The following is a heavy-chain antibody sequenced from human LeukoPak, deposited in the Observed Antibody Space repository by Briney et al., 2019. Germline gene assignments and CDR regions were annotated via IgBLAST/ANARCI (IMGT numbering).Heavy chain of an antibody. CDR2: INPSGGST. V-gene: IGHV1-46*01. D-gene: IGHD3-22*01. CDR3: ARDMEHYYDSSGYYPRGSLDY. CDR1: GYTFTSYY. J-gene: IGHJ4*02. Sequence: GASVKVSCKASGYTFTSYYMHWVRQAPGQGLEWMGIINPSGGSTSYAQRFQGRVTMTRDKSTRTVYMELSSLRSEDTAVYFCARDMEHYYDSSGYYPRGSLDYWGQGTLVTVSS.